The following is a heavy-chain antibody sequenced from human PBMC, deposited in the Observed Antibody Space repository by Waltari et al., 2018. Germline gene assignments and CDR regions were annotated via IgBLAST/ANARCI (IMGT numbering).Heavy chain of an antibody. J-gene: IGHJ4*02. CDR3: ASLFSMYGVNFDY. V-gene: IGHV1-3*01. D-gene: IGHD4-17*01. CDR2: INAGNGNT. CDR1: GYTFTSYA. Sequence: QVQLVQSGAEVKKPGASVKVSCKASGYTFTSYAIHWVRQAPGQRLEWMGWINAGNGNTQYSQKFQGRVTITRDTSASTAYMELSSLRSEDTAVYYCASLFSMYGVNFDYWGQGTLVTVSS.